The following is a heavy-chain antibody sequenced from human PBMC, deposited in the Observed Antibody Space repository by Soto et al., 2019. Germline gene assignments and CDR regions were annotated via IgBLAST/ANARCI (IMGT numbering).Heavy chain of an antibody. CDR1: DDGSSY. Sequence: PSETLSLTCSVSDDGSSYWGWIRQPPGKGLEWIGSIHYGGATYYNPSLRSRVTISLDTSKSQFSLNLNSVIAADAAVYYCASDSDIAWFFIWGQGIPVTVSS. CDR2: IHYGGAT. J-gene: IGHJ4*02. V-gene: IGHV4-39*01. D-gene: IGHD3-10*01. CDR3: ASDSDIAWFFI.